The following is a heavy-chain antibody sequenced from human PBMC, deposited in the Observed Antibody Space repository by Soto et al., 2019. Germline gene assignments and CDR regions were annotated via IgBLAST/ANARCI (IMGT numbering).Heavy chain of an antibody. CDR2: IYYSGST. J-gene: IGHJ4*02. CDR3: ARGMRVTYYDYIWGSYRPNYFDY. D-gene: IGHD3-16*02. CDR1: GGSISSYY. V-gene: IGHV4-59*01. Sequence: QVQLQESGPGLVKPSETLSLTCTVSGGSISSYYWSWIRQPPGKGLEWIGYIYYSGSTNYNPSLNSRVTISVDTSKNQFSLKLSSVTAADTAVYYCARGMRVTYYDYIWGSYRPNYFDYWGQGTLVTVSS.